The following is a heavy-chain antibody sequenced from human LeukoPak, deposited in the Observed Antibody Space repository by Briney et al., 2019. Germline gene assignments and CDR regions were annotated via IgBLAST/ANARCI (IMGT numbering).Heavy chain of an antibody. Sequence: SETLSLTCAVYGGSFSGYYWSWIRQPPGKGLEWIGEINHSGSTNYNPSLKSRVTVSVDTSKNQFSLKLSSVTAADTAVYYCASFYDSSPLDVWGQGTTVTVSS. CDR3: ASFYDSSPLDV. CDR2: INHSGST. CDR1: GGSFSGYY. J-gene: IGHJ6*02. V-gene: IGHV4-34*01. D-gene: IGHD3-22*01.